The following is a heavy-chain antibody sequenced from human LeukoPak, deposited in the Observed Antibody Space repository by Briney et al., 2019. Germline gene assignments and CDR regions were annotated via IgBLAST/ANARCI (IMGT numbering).Heavy chain of an antibody. D-gene: IGHD5-18*01. CDR1: GFTFSSHW. CDR2: IKQDGSEK. CDR3: ASTGVVDTAMVHDY. Sequence: PGGSLRLSCAASGFTFSSHWMNWVRQAPGKGLEWVANIKQDGSEKYYADSVKGRFTISRDNAKNSLYLQMNSLRAEDTAVYYCASTGVVDTAMVHDYWGQGTLVTVSS. V-gene: IGHV3-7*01. J-gene: IGHJ4*02.